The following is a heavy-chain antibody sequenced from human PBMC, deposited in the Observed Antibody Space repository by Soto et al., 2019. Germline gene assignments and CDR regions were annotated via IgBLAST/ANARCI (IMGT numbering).Heavy chain of an antibody. Sequence: EVQLLESGGGLVQPGGSLRLSCAASGFTFSSYAMSWVRQAPGKGLEWVSAISGSGGSTYYADSVKGRFTISRDNSKNTLYRQMNSLRAEDTAVYYCAKRGGYGDETRIDYWGQGTLVTVSS. CDR2: ISGSGGST. V-gene: IGHV3-23*01. CDR3: AKRGGYGDETRIDY. CDR1: GFTFSSYA. J-gene: IGHJ4*02. D-gene: IGHD4-17*01.